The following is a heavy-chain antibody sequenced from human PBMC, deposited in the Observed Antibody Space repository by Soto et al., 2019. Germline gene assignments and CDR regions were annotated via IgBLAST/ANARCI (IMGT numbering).Heavy chain of an antibody. V-gene: IGHV1-46*03. CDR2: INPSGGST. J-gene: IGHJ3*02. Sequence: GASVKVSCKASGYTFTSYYMHRVRQAPGQGLECMGIINPSGGSTSYAQKFQGRVTMTRDTSTSTVYMELSSLRSEDTAVYYCARDVEDIVVVPAAPEWAFDIWGQGTMVTV. CDR1: GYTFTSYY. CDR3: ARDVEDIVVVPAAPEWAFDI. D-gene: IGHD2-2*01.